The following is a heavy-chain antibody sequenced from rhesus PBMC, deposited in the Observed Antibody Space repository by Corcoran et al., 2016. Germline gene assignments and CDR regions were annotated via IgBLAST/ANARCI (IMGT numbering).Heavy chain of an antibody. CDR2: INGNSGST. Sequence: QVQLQESGPGLVKPSETLSLTCTVSGASISINWWSWIRTPPGKGLEWIGEINGNSGSTNYNPSLKSRVTISKDASKNQFSLKLSSVTAADTAVYYCARDRFLGDGNNDYWGQGVLVTVSS. V-gene: IGHV4-80*01. J-gene: IGHJ4*01. D-gene: IGHD4-35*01. CDR3: ARDRFLGDGNNDY. CDR1: GASISINW.